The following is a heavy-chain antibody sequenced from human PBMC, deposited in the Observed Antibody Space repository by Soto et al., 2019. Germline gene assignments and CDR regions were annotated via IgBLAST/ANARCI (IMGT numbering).Heavy chain of an antibody. CDR1: GGSISSYY. J-gene: IGHJ6*02. Sequence: SETLSLTCTVSGGSISSYYWSWIRQPPGKGLEWIGYIYYSGSTNYNPSLKSRVTISVDTSKNQFSLKLSSVTAADTAVYYCARVRWYYYYYGMYVWGQGTTVTVSS. D-gene: IGHD2-15*01. CDR2: IYYSGST. V-gene: IGHV4-59*01. CDR3: ARVRWYYYYYGMYV.